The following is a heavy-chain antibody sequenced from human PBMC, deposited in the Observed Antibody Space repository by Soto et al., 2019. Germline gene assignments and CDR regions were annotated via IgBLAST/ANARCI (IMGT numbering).Heavy chain of an antibody. Sequence: GGSLRLSCAASGFTFSSYGMHWVRQAPGKGLEWVAVIWYDGSNKYYADSVKGRFTISRDNSKNTLYLQMNSLRAEDTAVYYCARDVVPAATSHPYSSSWLIDYWGQGTLVTVSS. J-gene: IGHJ4*02. D-gene: IGHD2-2*01. CDR1: GFTFSSYG. V-gene: IGHV3-33*01. CDR3: ARDVVPAATSHPYSSSWLIDY. CDR2: IWYDGSNK.